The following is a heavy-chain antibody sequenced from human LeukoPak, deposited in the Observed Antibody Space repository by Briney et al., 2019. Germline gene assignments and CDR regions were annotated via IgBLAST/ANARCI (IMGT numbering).Heavy chain of an antibody. D-gene: IGHD2-21*01. Sequence: GGSLRLSCAVSGLTFSNAWMNWVRQAPGKGLEWVSYISSSSSTIYYADSVKGRFTISRDNAKNSLYLQMNSLRDEDTAVYYCARDPAYDYWGQGTLVTVSS. CDR1: GLTFSNAW. V-gene: IGHV3-48*02. J-gene: IGHJ4*02. CDR3: ARDPAYDY. CDR2: ISSSSSTI.